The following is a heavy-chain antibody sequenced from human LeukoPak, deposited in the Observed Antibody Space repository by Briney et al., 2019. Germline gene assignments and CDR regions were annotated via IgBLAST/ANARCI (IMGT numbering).Heavy chain of an antibody. CDR3: ARVGYSGYDYAFDI. Sequence: ASVKVSCKVSGYTLTELSMHWVRQAPGQRLEWMGWINAGNGNTKYSQKFQGRVTITADKSTSTAYMELSSLRSEDTAVYYCARVGYSGYDYAFDIWGQGTMVTVSS. J-gene: IGHJ3*02. V-gene: IGHV1-3*01. CDR2: INAGNGNT. CDR1: GYTLTELS. D-gene: IGHD5-12*01.